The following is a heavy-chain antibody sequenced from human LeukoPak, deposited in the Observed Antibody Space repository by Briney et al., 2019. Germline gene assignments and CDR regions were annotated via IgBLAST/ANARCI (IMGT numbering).Heavy chain of an antibody. CDR1: GFTFSSYS. D-gene: IGHD3-3*01. CDR2: ISSSSSYI. V-gene: IGHV3-21*04. Sequence: GGSLRLSCAASGFTFSSYSMNWVRQAPGKGLEWVSSISSSSSYIYYADSVKGRFTISRDNSKNTLYLQMNSLRAEDTAVYYCAKAPITIFGVVITHFDYWGQGTLVTVSS. J-gene: IGHJ4*02. CDR3: AKAPITIFGVVITHFDY.